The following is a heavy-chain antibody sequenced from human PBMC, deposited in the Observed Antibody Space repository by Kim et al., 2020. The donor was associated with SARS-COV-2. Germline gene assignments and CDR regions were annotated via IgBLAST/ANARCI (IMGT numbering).Heavy chain of an antibody. CDR1: GYTFTSYY. J-gene: IGHJ5*02. V-gene: IGHV1-46*01. D-gene: IGHD3-16*01. CDR2: INPGGGST. Sequence: ASVKVSCKASGYTFTSYYIHWVRQAPGQGLEWVGIINPGGGSTSYAQKFQGRVTLTRGLSTSTVYMELTSLRSDDTAVYYCARGREGASWFDPWGQGTLVTVSS. CDR3: ARGREGASWFDP.